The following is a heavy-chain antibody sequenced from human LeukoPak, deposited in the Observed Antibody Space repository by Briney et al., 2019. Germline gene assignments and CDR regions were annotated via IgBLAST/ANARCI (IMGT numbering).Heavy chain of an antibody. J-gene: IGHJ4*02. V-gene: IGHV3-23*01. CDR2: ISGSGGST. Sequence: PGGSLRLSCAASGFTFSSYAMSWVRQAPGKGLEWVSAISGSGGSTYYADSVKGRFTISRDNSKSTLYLEMNSLRLEDTAVYYCTKVRSGSSNWALRVFDYWGQGALVTVSS. CDR1: GFTFSSYA. CDR3: TKVRSGSSNWALRVFDY. D-gene: IGHD4-11*01.